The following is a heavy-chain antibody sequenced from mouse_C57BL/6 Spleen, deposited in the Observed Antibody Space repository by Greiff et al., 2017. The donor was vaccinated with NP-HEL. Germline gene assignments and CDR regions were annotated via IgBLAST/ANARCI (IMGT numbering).Heavy chain of an antibody. CDR1: GYTFTSYW. CDR3: ARRVTTGGYAMDY. V-gene: IGHV1-50*01. J-gene: IGHJ4*01. D-gene: IGHD2-2*01. CDR2: IDPSDSST. Sequence: QVQLQQSGAELVKPGASVKLSCKASGYTFTSYWMQWVNQRPGQGLEWIGEIDPSDSSTNYNQKFKGKATLTVDTSSSTAYMQLSSLTSEDSAVYYCARRVTTGGYAMDYWGQGTSVTVSS.